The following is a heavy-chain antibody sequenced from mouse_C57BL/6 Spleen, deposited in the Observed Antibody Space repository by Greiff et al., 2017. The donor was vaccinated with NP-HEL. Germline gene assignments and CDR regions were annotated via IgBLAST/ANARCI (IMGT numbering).Heavy chain of an antibody. CDR3: ARSGGYHWYFDV. D-gene: IGHD1-1*02. V-gene: IGHV1-59*01. J-gene: IGHJ1*03. Sequence: QVQLQQSGAELVRPGTSVKLSCKASGYTFTSYWMHWVKQRPGQGLEWIGVIDPSDSYTNYNQKFKGKATLTVDTSSSTAYMQLSSLTSEDSAVYYCARSGGYHWYFDVWGTGTTVTVSS. CDR1: GYTFTSYW. CDR2: IDPSDSYT.